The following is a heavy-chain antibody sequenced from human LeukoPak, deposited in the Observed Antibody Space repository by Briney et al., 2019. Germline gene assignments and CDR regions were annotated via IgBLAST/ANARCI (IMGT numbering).Heavy chain of an antibody. CDR3: ARGGTITMLDY. D-gene: IGHD3-10*01. V-gene: IGHV3-13*01. CDR1: GFTFSSYD. Sequence: GGSLRLSCAASGFTFSSYDMHWVRQATGKGLEGVSAIGTAGDTYYPGSVKGRFTISRENAKNSLYLQMNSLRAEDTAVYYCARGGTITMLDYWGQGTLVTVSS. CDR2: IGTAGDT. J-gene: IGHJ4*02.